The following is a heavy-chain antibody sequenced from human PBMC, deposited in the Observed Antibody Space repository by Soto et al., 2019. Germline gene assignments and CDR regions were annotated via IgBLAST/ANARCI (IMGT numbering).Heavy chain of an antibody. CDR1: GGSIRSYY. Sequence: QVQLQESGPGLVKPSETLSLTCTVSGGSIRSYYWSWIRQPPGKGLEWIGYIYYSGSTNYNPSLKSRVTISVDTSKNPFSLKMSSVTAADTAVYYCARLYGLDAFDIWGQGTMVTVSS. J-gene: IGHJ3*02. D-gene: IGHD3-16*02. V-gene: IGHV4-59*08. CDR2: IYYSGST. CDR3: ARLYGLDAFDI.